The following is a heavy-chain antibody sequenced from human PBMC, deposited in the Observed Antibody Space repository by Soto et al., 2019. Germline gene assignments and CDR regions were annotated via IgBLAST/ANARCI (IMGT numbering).Heavy chain of an antibody. CDR2: LSGRGGST. CDR3: AKLPVMTTVTYFDY. J-gene: IGHJ4*02. D-gene: IGHD4-17*01. CDR1: GFTFSRYA. Sequence: EVQLLESGGGLVQPGGSLRLSCAASGFTFSRYAMSWVRQAPGKGLEWVSALSGRGGSTYYADSVKGRFTISRDNSKNTLYLQMNSLRAEDTAVYYCAKLPVMTTVTYFDYWGQGTLVTVSS. V-gene: IGHV3-23*01.